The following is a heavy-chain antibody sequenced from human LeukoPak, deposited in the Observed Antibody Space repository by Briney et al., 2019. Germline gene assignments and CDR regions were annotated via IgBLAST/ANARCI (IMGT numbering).Heavy chain of an antibody. CDR2: ISRSGDIK. CDR1: GFTFSEFH. J-gene: IGHJ4*02. V-gene: IGHV3-11*01. Sequence: PGGSLRLSCAASGFTFSEFHMHWIRQAPGKGLEWISYISRSGDIKHYADSMKGRLTISRDNAKDSLYLEMTSLTAEDTALYYCAREAHSGYELGLHVWGQGTLVTVSS. D-gene: IGHD5-12*01. CDR3: AREAHSGYELGLHV.